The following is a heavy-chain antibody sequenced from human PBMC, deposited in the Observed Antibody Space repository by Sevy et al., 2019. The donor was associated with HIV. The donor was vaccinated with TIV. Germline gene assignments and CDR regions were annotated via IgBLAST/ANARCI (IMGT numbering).Heavy chain of an antibody. CDR2: ISGSGGST. CDR3: AKETVSRSWSMGYYFDY. D-gene: IGHD6-13*01. Sequence: GGSLRLSCAASGFTFSSYAMSWVRQAPGKGLEWVSAISGSGGSTYYADSVKGRFNISRDNSKNTLYLQMNSLRAGETAVYYGAKETVSRSWSMGYYFDYWGKGTLVTVSS. V-gene: IGHV3-23*01. CDR1: GFTFSSYA. J-gene: IGHJ4*02.